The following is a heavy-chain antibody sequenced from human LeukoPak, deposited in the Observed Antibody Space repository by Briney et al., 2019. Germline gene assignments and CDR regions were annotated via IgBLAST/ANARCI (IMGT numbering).Heavy chain of an antibody. Sequence: GGSLRLSCAASGFTFNYYAMSWVRQAPGKGLEWVSAISGSGGSTYYADSVKGRFTISRDNSKNTLYLQMNSLRAEDTAVYYCAKDALNSPYSGSYLFDYWGQGTLVTVSS. D-gene: IGHD1-26*01. V-gene: IGHV3-23*01. CDR1: GFTFNYYA. J-gene: IGHJ4*02. CDR2: ISGSGGST. CDR3: AKDALNSPYSGSYLFDY.